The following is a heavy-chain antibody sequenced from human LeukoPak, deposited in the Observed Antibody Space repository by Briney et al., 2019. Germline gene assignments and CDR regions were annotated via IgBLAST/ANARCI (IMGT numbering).Heavy chain of an antibody. CDR2: IYTGGST. V-gene: IGHV4-4*07. J-gene: IGHJ6*03. D-gene: IGHD2-21*01. CDR3: ARARCGGDCYTTTYYYYYYYMDV. CDR1: GGSISSYY. Sequence: SETLSLTCTVSGGSISSYYWSWIRQPAGKGLEWIGRIYTGGSTNYNPSLKSRVTISVDTSKNQFSLKLSSVTAADTAVYYCARARCGGDCYTTTYYYYYYYMDVWGKGTTVTVSS.